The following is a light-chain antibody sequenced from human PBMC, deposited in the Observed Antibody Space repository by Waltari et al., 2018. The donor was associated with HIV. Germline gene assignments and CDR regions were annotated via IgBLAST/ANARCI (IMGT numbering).Light chain of an antibody. CDR3: QSYDSSLSGSRV. Sequence: QSVLTPPPSVSGAPGPRVTLSCTGSSSPIGAGSDVHWYQQLPGTAPKLLIYGNSNRPSGVPDRFSGSKSGTSASLAITGLQAEDEADYYCQSYDSSLSGSRVFGGGTKLTVL. J-gene: IGLJ2*01. CDR1: SSPIGAGSD. CDR2: GNS. V-gene: IGLV1-40*01.